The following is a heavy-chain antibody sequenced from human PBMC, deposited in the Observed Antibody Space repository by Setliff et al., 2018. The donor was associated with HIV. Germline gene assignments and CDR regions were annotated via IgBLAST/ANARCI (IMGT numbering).Heavy chain of an antibody. D-gene: IGHD3-9*01. CDR2: SIPLFGTT. CDR3: ARESLRRVSRYFLNWFDP. J-gene: IGHJ5*02. CDR1: GDTFNNCA. Sequence: SVKVSCKASGDTFNNCAVTWVRQAPGQGLEWMGGSIPLFGTTNYAQKFQGRVTLTTDELMKTAYMELSSLRSEDTAVYYCARESLRRVSRYFLNWFDPWGQGTLVTVSS. V-gene: IGHV1-69*05.